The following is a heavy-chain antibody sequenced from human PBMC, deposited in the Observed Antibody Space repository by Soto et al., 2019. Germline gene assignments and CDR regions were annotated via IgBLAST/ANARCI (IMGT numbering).Heavy chain of an antibody. CDR2: FDPEDGET. CDR1: GYTLTELS. CDR3: ARSGGYQPNDY. D-gene: IGHD5-12*01. J-gene: IGHJ4*02. Sequence: EASVKVSCKVSGYTLTELSMHWVRQAPGKGLEWMGGFDPEDGETIYNPSLKSRVTISVDTSKNQFSLKLSSVTAADTAVYYCARSGGYQPNDYWGQGTLVTVSS. V-gene: IGHV1-24*01.